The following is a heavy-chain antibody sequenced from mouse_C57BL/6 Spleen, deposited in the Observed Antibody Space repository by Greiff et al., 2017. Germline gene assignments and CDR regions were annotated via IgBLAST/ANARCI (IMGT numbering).Heavy chain of an antibody. J-gene: IGHJ3*01. CDR2: ISDGGSYT. Sequence: DVQLQEPGGGLVKPGGSLKLSCAASGFTFSSYAMSWVRQTPEKRLEWVATISDGGSYTYYPDNVKGRFTISRDNAKNNLYLQMSHLKSEDTARYYCARSTRGGYAFACWGQGTLVTVSA. CDR3: ARSTRGGYAFAC. V-gene: IGHV5-4*01. D-gene: IGHD2-2*01. CDR1: GFTFSSYA.